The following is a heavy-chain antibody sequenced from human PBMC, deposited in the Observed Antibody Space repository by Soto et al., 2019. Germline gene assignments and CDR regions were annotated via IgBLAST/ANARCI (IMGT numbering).Heavy chain of an antibody. CDR2: INGNGDYA. D-gene: IGHD6-19*01. CDR3: VKDQGQQWLGPNLVY. CDR1: GFTFSSYA. Sequence: PGGSLRLSCSASGFTFSSYAMHWVRQAPGKGLEYVSAINGNGDYAYHADSVKDRFTISRDNSKNTVYLQMSSLRAEDTAVYYCVKDQGQQWLGPNLVYWGQGALVTVSS. V-gene: IGHV3-64D*06. J-gene: IGHJ4*02.